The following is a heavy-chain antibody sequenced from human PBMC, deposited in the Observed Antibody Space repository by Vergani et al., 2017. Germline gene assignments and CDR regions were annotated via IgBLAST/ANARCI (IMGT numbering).Heavy chain of an antibody. Sequence: QVQLQQWGAGLLKPSETLSLTCAVYGGSFSGYYWSWIRQPPGKGLEWIGEINHSGSTNYNPSLKSRVTISVDTSKIHFSLKVSSVTAADTAVYYCARDAGYDYSFDYWGQGILVTVSS. J-gene: IGHJ4*02. V-gene: IGHV4-34*01. CDR1: GGSFSGYY. CDR2: INHSGST. D-gene: IGHD5-12*01. CDR3: ARDAGYDYSFDY.